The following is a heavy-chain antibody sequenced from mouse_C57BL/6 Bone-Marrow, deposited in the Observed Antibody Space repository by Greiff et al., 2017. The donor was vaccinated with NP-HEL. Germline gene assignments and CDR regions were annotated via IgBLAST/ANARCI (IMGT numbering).Heavy chain of an antibody. V-gene: IGHV1-50*01. CDR3: ARSELYYYAMDY. D-gene: IGHD2-12*01. J-gene: IGHJ4*01. CDR1: GYTFTSYW. Sequence: QVQLKESGAELVKPGASVKLSCKASGYTFTSYWMQWVKQRPGQGLEWIGEIDPSDSYTNYNQKFKGKATLTVDTSSSTAYMQLSSLTSEDSAVYYCARSELYYYAMDYWGQGTSVTVSS. CDR2: IDPSDSYT.